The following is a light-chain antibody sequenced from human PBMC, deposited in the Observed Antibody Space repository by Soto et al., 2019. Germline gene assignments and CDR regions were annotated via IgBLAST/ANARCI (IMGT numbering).Light chain of an antibody. CDR1: QSVSSN. V-gene: IGKV3-15*01. CDR2: GAS. CDR3: QQYNKFPSLT. Sequence: EIVMTQSPATLSVSPGERATLSCRASQSVSSNLAWYQQKPGQAPRLLIYGASTGATGIPARFSGSGSGTEFTLTIGSLQSEDFAVYYCQQYNKFPSLTFGGGTKVEIK. J-gene: IGKJ4*01.